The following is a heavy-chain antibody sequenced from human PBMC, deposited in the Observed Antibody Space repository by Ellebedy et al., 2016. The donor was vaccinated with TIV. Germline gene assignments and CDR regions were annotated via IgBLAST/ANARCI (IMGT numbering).Heavy chain of an antibody. CDR1: GDSISSYY. CDR3: ARLSMIGIWFDP. CDR2: IYTSGST. V-gene: IGHV4-4*07. Sequence: MPGGSLRLSCTVSGDSISSYYWSWIRQPAGKGLEWIGRIYTSGSTNYNPSLKSRVTMSVDTSKNQFSLKLSSVTAADTAVYYCARLSMIGIWFDPWGQGTLVTVSS. D-gene: IGHD2/OR15-2a*01. J-gene: IGHJ5*02.